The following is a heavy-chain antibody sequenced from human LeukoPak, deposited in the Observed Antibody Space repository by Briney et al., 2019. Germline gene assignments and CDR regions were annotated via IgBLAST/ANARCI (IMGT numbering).Heavy chain of an antibody. V-gene: IGHV3-7*01. J-gene: IGHJ4*02. CDR1: GFTFSSYA. D-gene: IGHD7-27*01. Sequence: PGGSLRLSCAAPGFTFSSYAMHWVRQAPGKGLEWVANIKQDGGDEHYVDSVKGRFTISRDNAKNSLYLQMNNLRAEDTAVYYCAREFWGPDYWGQGTLVTVSS. CDR3: AREFWGPDY. CDR2: IKQDGGDE.